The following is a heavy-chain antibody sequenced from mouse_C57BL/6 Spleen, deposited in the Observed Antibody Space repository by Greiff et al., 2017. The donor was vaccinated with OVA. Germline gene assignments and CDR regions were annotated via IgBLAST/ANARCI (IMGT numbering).Heavy chain of an antibody. V-gene: IGHV1-26*01. CDR3: ARHHYGRSTWFAY. J-gene: IGHJ3*01. CDR2: INPNNGGT. D-gene: IGHD1-1*01. CDR1: GYTFTDYY. Sequence: VQLQQSGPELVKPGASVKISCKASGYTFTDYYMNWVKQSHGKSLEWIGDINPNNGGTSYNQKFKGKATLTVDKSSSTAYMELRSLTSEDSAVYYCARHHYGRSTWFAYWGKGTLVTVSA.